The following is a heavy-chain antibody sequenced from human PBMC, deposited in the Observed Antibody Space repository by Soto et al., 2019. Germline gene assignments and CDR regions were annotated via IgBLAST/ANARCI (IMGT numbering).Heavy chain of an antibody. J-gene: IGHJ4*02. CDR1: GFTFSSYS. D-gene: IGHD7-27*01. Sequence: EVQLVESGGGLVKPGGSLRLSCAASGFTFSSYSMNWVRQAPGKGLEWVSSISSSSSYIYYADSVKGRFTISRDNAKNSLYLQMNSLRAEDTAVYYCATLWTGVLAADYWGQGTLVTVSS. CDR3: ATLWTGVLAADY. CDR2: ISSSSSYI. V-gene: IGHV3-21*01.